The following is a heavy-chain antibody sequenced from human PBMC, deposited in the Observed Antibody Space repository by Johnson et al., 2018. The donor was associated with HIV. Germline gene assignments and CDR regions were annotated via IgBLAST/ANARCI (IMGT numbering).Heavy chain of an antibody. Sequence: DVQVVESGGGLVQPGGSLRLSCAASGFTFSTYAMHWVRQAPGKGLEYVSAISNNGGTTYYANSVEGRFTIHRDNAKDSLYLQMNSLRAEDTAVYYCARDATPSRPGDAFDIWGQGTMVTVSS. CDR3: ARDATPSRPGDAFDI. V-gene: IGHV3-64*01. J-gene: IGHJ3*02. CDR2: ISNNGGTT. CDR1: GFTFSTYA.